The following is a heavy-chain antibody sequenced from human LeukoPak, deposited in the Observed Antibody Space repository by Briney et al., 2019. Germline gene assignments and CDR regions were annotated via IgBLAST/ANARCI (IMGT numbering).Heavy chain of an antibody. D-gene: IGHD3-16*01. CDR2: ISYDGSNK. J-gene: IGHJ4*02. Sequence: PGGSLRLSCAASGFIFSNYAMHWVRQAPGKWLEWVALISYDGSNKYYADSVKGRFTISRDNSKNSLYVQMSSLRAEDTAVYYCARSNNGGWGYCDYWGQGSLVTVSS. V-gene: IGHV3-30*04. CDR1: GFIFSNYA. CDR3: ARSNNGGWGYCDY.